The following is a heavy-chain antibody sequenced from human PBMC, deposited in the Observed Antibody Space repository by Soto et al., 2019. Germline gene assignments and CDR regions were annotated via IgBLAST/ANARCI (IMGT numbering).Heavy chain of an antibody. V-gene: IGHV3-48*02. Sequence: EEQLVESGGALVQPGSSLRLSCATSGFPFSSYDMSWVRQAPGKGLEWISYISKNESTIYYADSVKGRFTISRDNAKNSGYREMNSLREEDTAVYYCARGFSYASLGYWCQGTLVTVSS. CDR2: ISKNESTI. CDR1: GFPFSSYD. D-gene: IGHD5-18*01. J-gene: IGHJ4*02. CDR3: ARGFSYASLGY.